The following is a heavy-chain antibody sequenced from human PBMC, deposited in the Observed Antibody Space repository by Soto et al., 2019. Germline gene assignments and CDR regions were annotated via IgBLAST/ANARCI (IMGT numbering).Heavy chain of an antibody. CDR1: GYSFTSYW. V-gene: IGHV5-51*01. J-gene: IGHJ6*02. CDR3: ARFTMVRGVIPVFDYGMDV. D-gene: IGHD3-10*01. CDR2: IYPGDSDT. Sequence: PGESLKISCKGSGYSFTSYWIGWVRQMPGKGLEWMGIIYPGDSDTRYSPSFQGQVTISADKSISTAYLQWSSLKASDTAMYYCARFTMVRGVIPVFDYGMDVWGQGTTVTVSS.